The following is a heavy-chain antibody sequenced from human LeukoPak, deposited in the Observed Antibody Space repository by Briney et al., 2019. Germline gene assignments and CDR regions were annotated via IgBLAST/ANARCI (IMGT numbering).Heavy chain of an antibody. Sequence: SETLSLTCTVSGGTISSYYWSWIRQPPGQGLEWIGYIYYSGSTNYNPSLKSRVTISVDTSKNQFSLKLSSVTAADTDVYYCARDPFLGSPGYWGQGTLVTVSS. V-gene: IGHV4-59*01. CDR1: GGTISSYY. CDR2: IYYSGST. J-gene: IGHJ4*02. D-gene: IGHD7-27*01. CDR3: ARDPFLGSPGY.